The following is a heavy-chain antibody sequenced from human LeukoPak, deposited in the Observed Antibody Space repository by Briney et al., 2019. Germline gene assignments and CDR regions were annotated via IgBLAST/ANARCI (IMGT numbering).Heavy chain of an antibody. CDR1: GFTFSSYL. Sequence: GGSLRLSCAASGFTFSSYLMHWVRQLPGKGLVWVSRIDGGGSSTNYADSVKGRFTISRDNAKNTLYLQMNSLRAEDTAVYYCARDLGGSGSYWGQGTLVTVSS. D-gene: IGHD3-10*01. J-gene: IGHJ4*02. CDR2: IDGGGSST. CDR3: ARDLGGSGSY. V-gene: IGHV3-74*01.